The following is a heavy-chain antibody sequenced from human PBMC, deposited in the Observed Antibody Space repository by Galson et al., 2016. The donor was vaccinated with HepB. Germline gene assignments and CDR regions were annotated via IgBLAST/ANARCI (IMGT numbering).Heavy chain of an antibody. J-gene: IGHJ6*02. V-gene: IGHV4-34*01. D-gene: IGHD6-25*01. CDR3: ARCGLGSYYYYYGMDV. CDR2: IDHSGGT. Sequence: SETLSLTCAVYGGSFSGYYWSWIRQSPEKGLEWIGEIDHSGGTNYNPSLKNRVTMSSDTSKNQFSLKLSSVTAADTAVYYCARCGLGSYYYYYGMDVWGQGTTVTVSS. CDR1: GGSFSGYY.